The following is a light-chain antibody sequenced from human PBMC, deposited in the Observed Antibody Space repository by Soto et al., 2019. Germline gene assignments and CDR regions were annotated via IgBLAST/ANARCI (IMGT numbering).Light chain of an antibody. CDR2: GAS. Sequence: EIVLTQSPGTLSLSPGERATLSCRASQSVSSNFLAWYQEKPGQAPRLLISGASSRATGIPDRFSGSGSGTDFTLTISSLEPEDFAVYYCQQRSNWPPSLTFGGGTKVDIK. J-gene: IGKJ4*01. CDR1: QSVSSNF. CDR3: QQRSNWPPSLT. V-gene: IGKV3D-20*02.